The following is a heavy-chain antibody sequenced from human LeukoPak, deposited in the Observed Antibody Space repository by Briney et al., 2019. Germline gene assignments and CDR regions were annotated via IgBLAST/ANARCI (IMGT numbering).Heavy chain of an antibody. CDR2: INTNTGNP. Sequence: ASVKVSCKASGYTFTSYAMNWVRQAPGQGLEWMGWINTNTGNPTYAQGFTGRFVFSLDTSVSTAYLQISSLKAEDTAVYYCARGSDKLRFLEWDFDYWGQGTLVTVSS. V-gene: IGHV7-4-1*02. CDR1: GYTFTSYA. D-gene: IGHD3-3*01. CDR3: ARGSDKLRFLEWDFDY. J-gene: IGHJ4*02.